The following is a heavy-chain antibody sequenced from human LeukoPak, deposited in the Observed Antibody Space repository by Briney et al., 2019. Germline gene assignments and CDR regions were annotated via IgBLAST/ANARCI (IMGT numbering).Heavy chain of an antibody. CDR3: ARHGGGDFGEPYYYYGMDV. CDR2: IYYSGGT. D-gene: IGHD3-10*01. CDR1: GDSINGYY. J-gene: IGHJ6*02. Sequence: SETLSLTCTVSGDSINGYYWTWIRQPPGTGLEWIGYIYYSGGTNYNPSLKSRVTISVDTSKNQFSLKLSSVTAADTAVYYCARHGGGDFGEPYYYYGMDVWGQGTTVTISS. V-gene: IGHV4-59*08.